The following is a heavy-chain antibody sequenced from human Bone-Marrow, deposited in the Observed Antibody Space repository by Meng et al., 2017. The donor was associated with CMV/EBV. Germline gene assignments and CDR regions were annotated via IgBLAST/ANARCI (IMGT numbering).Heavy chain of an antibody. J-gene: IGHJ3*02. CDR1: GFTFSSYA. D-gene: IGHD4-23*01. V-gene: IGHV3-30*04. CDR2: ISYDGSNK. CDR3: ARPCYYGGNHDAVDI. Sequence: GESLKISCAASGFTFSSYAMHWVRQAPGKGLEWVAVISYDGSNKYYADSVKGRFTISRDNSKNTLYLQMNSLRAEDTAVYYCARPCYYGGNHDAVDIWGQGTMVTVSS.